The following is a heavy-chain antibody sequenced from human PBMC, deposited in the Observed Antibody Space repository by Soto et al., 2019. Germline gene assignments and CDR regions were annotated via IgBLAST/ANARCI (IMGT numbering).Heavy chain of an antibody. D-gene: IGHD3-9*01. V-gene: IGHV4-59*01. CDR1: GDSMTSFY. Sequence: SETLSLTCTVSGDSMTSFYWTWIRQPPGKDLEWIGQIYYSGSTTYNPSLKSRVTISVDTSKNQFSLRLTSLTAADTAVYYCARAGQTVRIFDYWGQGALVTVSS. CDR2: IYYSGST. J-gene: IGHJ4*02. CDR3: ARAGQTVRIFDY.